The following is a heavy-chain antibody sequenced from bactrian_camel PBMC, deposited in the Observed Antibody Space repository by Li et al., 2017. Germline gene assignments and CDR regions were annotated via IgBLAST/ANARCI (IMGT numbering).Heavy chain of an antibody. CDR1: RITISNRR. CDR3: AAAPLGGVIQGGSWLSADEFDY. Sequence: HVQLVESGGGSVQAGGSLKLSCAVSRITISNRRMAWFRQFPGKEREGVAAISPGSGRRYYGDSVKGRFTISRDGAQRTIHLQMNRLEPEDTAMYFCAAAPLGGVIQGGSWLSADEFDYWGQGTQVTVS. D-gene: IGHD3*01. J-gene: IGHJ4*01. CDR2: ISPGSGRR. V-gene: IGHV3S54*01.